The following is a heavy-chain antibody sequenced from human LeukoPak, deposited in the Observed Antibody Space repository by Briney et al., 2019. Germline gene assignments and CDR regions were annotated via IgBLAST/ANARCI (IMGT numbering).Heavy chain of an antibody. CDR3: ARVCDYYASSDYSDY. J-gene: IGHJ4*02. D-gene: IGHD3-22*01. Sequence: GASVKVSCKTSGYTFTSYYVSWVRQAPGQGLEWMGWISGYNAKTKYVQKFQGRITMTIDTSTTTAYMELRSLTSDDTAVYYCARVCDYYASSDYSDYWGQGTLVTVSS. CDR2: ISGYNAKT. CDR1: GYTFTSYY. V-gene: IGHV1-18*04.